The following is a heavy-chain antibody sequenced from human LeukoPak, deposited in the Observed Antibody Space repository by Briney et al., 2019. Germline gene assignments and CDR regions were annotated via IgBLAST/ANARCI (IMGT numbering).Heavy chain of an antibody. D-gene: IGHD7-27*01. CDR3: AESGDQITFDY. CDR2: ISDDGSNK. V-gene: IGHV3-30*18. J-gene: IGHJ4*02. CDR1: GFTFSSYD. Sequence: GGSLRLSCAASGFTFSSYDMHWVRQAPGKGLEWVAVISDDGSNKYNADSVKGRFTISRDDSKNTLYLQMNSLRPEDTAVYFCAESGDQITFDYWGQGTLVTVSS.